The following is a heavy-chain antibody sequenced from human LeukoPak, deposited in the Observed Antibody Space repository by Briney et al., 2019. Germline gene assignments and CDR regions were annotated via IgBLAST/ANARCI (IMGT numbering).Heavy chain of an antibody. CDR3: TRSTGKSVLDY. J-gene: IGHJ4*02. V-gene: IGHV3-72*01. CDR2: NRNRANSYST. CDR1: GFLFSDHY. Sequence: GGSLRLSCAASGFLFSDHYTDWLRQAPGETPEWVGRNRNRANSYSTEYAASVQGRFTISRDDSKNSVYLQMNSLRTEDTAVYFCTRSTGKSVLDYWGQGVLVTVSS. D-gene: IGHD2-8*02.